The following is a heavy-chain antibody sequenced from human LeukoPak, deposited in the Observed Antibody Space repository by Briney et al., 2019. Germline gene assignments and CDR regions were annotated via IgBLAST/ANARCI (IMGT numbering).Heavy chain of an antibody. CDR2: ISYDGSNE. CDR1: GFTFSNYG. CDR3: ARDQVPHGCSSTSCYPLDY. J-gene: IGHJ4*02. D-gene: IGHD2-2*01. Sequence: GGSLRLSCASSGFTFSNYGMHWVRQAPGKGLEWVTIISYDGSNEYYADSVKGRFTIPRDNSKNTLYLQMNSLRAEDTAVYYCARDQVPHGCSSTSCYPLDYWGQGTLVTVSS. V-gene: IGHV3-30*03.